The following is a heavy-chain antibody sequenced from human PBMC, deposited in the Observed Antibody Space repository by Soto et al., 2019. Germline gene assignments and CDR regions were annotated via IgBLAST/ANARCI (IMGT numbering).Heavy chain of an antibody. CDR2: INPNSGGT. J-gene: IGHJ6*02. CDR1: GYTFTGYY. D-gene: IGHD2-15*01. Sequence: ASVKVSCKASGYTFTGYYMHWVRQAPGQGLEWMGWINPNSGGTNYAQKFQGWVTMTRDTSISTAYMELSRLRSDDTAVYYCASCSGGSCYYYYGMAVWGQGTTVTVSS. CDR3: ASCSGGSCYYYYGMAV. V-gene: IGHV1-2*04.